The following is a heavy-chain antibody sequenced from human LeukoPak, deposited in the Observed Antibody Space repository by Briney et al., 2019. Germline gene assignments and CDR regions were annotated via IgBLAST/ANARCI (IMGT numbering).Heavy chain of an antibody. D-gene: IGHD6-13*01. V-gene: IGHV4-59*01. J-gene: IGHJ4*02. CDR1: GGSMSSYY. CDR3: ARGIHQRYSGSWPFDY. CDR2: IYYSGST. Sequence: PSETLSLTCTVSGGSMSSYYWTWIRQPPGKGLEWIGYIYYSGSTHYNPSLKSRVTISVDTSKSQFSLKLSSVTAADTGVYYCARGIHQRYSGSWPFDYWGQGTLVTVSS.